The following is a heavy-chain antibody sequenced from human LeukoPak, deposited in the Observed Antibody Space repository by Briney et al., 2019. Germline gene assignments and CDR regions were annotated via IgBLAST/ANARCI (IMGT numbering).Heavy chain of an antibody. J-gene: IGHJ4*02. Sequence: PGGSLRLSCAASGFTFSDYYMSWIRQAPGKGLEWVSYISSSGSTIDYADSVKGRFTISRDNAKNSLYLQMNRLRAEDTAVYYCARFRLTVTTYAHLDYWGQGTLVTVSS. V-gene: IGHV3-11*01. CDR3: ARFRLTVTTYAHLDY. D-gene: IGHD4-17*01. CDR2: ISSSGSTI. CDR1: GFTFSDYY.